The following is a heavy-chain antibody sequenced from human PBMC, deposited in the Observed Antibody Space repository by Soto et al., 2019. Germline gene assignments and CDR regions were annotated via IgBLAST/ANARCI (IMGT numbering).Heavy chain of an antibody. Sequence: PGGSLRLSCAASGFTFSSYAMSWVLQAPGKGLEWVSGVSGSGGSTYCVDSVKGRFTISRDNSKNTLYLQMNSLRAEDTAVYYCAKDFGYNYGYDAFDIWGQGTMVTVSS. J-gene: IGHJ3*02. CDR1: GFTFSSYA. CDR3: AKDFGYNYGYDAFDI. D-gene: IGHD5-18*01. CDR2: VSGSGGST. V-gene: IGHV3-23*01.